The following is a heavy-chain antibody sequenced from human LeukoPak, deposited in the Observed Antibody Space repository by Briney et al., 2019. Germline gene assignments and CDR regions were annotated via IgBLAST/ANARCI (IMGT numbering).Heavy chain of an antibody. V-gene: IGHV4-59*01. J-gene: IGHJ4*02. CDR3: AGVRTGTTSYDY. Sequence: TSETLSLTCTVSGGSISSYYWNWIRQPPGKGLEWIGYIYYSGSTNYNPSLKSRVTISVDTSKNQFSLKLSSVTAADTAVYYCAGVRTGTTSYDYWGQGTLVTVSS. D-gene: IGHD1-1*01. CDR1: GGSISSYY. CDR2: IYYSGST.